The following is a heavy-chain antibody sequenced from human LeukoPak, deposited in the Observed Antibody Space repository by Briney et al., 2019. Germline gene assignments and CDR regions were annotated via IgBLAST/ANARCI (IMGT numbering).Heavy chain of an antibody. V-gene: IGHV1-69*05. Sequence: SVKVSCKASGGTFSSYAIRWVRQAPGQGLEWMGGIIPIFGAANYAQKFQGRVTITRDESKSTDYMELSSLKSEDTAVYYCARAPVLRFLDRSSTVTWGYYRDVESKGTRVIVTS. J-gene: IGHJ6*03. CDR2: IIPIFGAA. CDR1: GGTFSSYA. CDR3: ARAPVLRFLDRSSTVTWGYYRDV. D-gene: IGHD3-3*01.